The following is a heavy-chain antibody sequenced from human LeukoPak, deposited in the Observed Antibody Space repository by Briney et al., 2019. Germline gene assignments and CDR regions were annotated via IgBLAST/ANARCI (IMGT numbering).Heavy chain of an antibody. CDR1: GDSVSSSTSA. J-gene: IGHJ4*02. CDR3: ARNFSPDFDY. Sequence: QTLPLTCAISGDSVSSSTSAWSWIRQSPSRGLEWLGRTYFRSKWIHDYALSVRGRITINPDTSKNQVSLQLNSMTPEDTAIYYCARNFSPDFDYWGQGTLVTVSS. D-gene: IGHD1-14*01. V-gene: IGHV6-1*01. CDR2: TYFRSKWIH.